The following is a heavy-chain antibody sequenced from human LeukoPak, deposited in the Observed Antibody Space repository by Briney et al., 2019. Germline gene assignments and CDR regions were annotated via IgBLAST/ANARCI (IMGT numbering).Heavy chain of an antibody. CDR3: ARDTGTVVGY. V-gene: IGHV4-39*07. D-gene: IGHD4-23*01. J-gene: IGHJ4*02. CDR1: GGSISSRGYH. CDR2: IYYSGTT. Sequence: SETLSLTCTVSGGSISSRGYHWAWIRQPPGKGLEWIGSIYYSGTTYFNPSLKSRVTISVDTSRNRFSLKLSSVTAADTAVYYCARDTGTVVGYWGQGTLVTVSS.